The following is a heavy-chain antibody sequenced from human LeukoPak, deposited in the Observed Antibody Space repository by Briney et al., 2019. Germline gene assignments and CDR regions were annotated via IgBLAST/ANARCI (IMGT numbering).Heavy chain of an antibody. CDR1: GYSFTSYW. CDR2: IDPSDSYT. Sequence: GESLKISCQGSGYSFTSYWISWVRQMPGKGLEWVGRIDPSDSYTNYSPSFQGHVTISADKSISTAYLQWSSLKASDTAMYYCARKYYYDSSGYAFDYWGQGTLVTVSS. D-gene: IGHD3-22*01. V-gene: IGHV5-10-1*01. J-gene: IGHJ4*02. CDR3: ARKYYYDSSGYAFDY.